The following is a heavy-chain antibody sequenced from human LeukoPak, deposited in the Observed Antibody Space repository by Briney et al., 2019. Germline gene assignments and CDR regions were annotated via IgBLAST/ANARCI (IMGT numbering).Heavy chain of an antibody. CDR3: ARDCSGGSCYSNTYYYYYGMDV. CDR1: GGSISSSY. V-gene: IGHV4-59*12. D-gene: IGHD2-15*01. Sequence: PSETLSLTCAVSGGSISSSYWSWVRQPPGKGLEYIGYIYYSGRTNYNPSLKSRVTISLDTSKNQFSLALNFVTAADTAMYYCARDCSGGSCYSNTYYYYYGMDVWGQGTTVTVSS. CDR2: IYYSGRT. J-gene: IGHJ6*02.